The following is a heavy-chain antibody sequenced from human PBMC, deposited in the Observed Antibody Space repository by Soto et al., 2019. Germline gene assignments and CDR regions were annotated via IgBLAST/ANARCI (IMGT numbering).Heavy chain of an antibody. D-gene: IGHD6-6*01. V-gene: IGHV4-34*01. CDR2: INHSGST. J-gene: IGHJ4*02. CDR3: ARVYSPPHGSASSTKYLGKAARNQRYFDY. CDR1: GGSFSGDY. Sequence: SETLSLTCAVYGGSFSGDYWSWIRQPPGKGLEWIGEINHSGSTNYNPSLKSRVTISVDTSKNQFSLKLSSVTAADTAVYYCARVYSPPHGSASSTKYLGKAARNQRYFDYWGQGTLVTVS.